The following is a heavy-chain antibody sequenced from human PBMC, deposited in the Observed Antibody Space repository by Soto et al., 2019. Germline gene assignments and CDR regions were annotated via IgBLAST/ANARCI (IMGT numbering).Heavy chain of an antibody. V-gene: IGHV1-69*13. J-gene: IGHJ6*02. D-gene: IGHD1-26*01. CDR3: ARGDSGSGYYYYGMDV. CDR2: IIPIFGTA. Sequence: ASVKVSCNASGGTFSSYAISWVRQAPGQGLEWMGGIIPIFGTANYAQKFQGRVTITADESTSTAYMELSSLRSEDTAVYYCARGDSGSGYYYYGMDVWGQGTTVTVSS. CDR1: GGTFSSYA.